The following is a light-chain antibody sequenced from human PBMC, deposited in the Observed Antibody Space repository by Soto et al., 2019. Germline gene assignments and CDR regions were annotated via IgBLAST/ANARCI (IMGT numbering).Light chain of an antibody. V-gene: IGLV7-43*01. CDR3: LLYFDGVQLV. CDR1: TGAVTTGNY. Sequence: QAVVTQEPSLTVSPGGTVTLTCASSTGAVTTGNYASWFQQKPGQAPRTLIYTTDNRHSWTPARFSGSLLGGKAALTLSSVQPEDEADYYCLLYFDGVQLVYGGGTQLTVL. CDR2: TTD. J-gene: IGLJ3*02.